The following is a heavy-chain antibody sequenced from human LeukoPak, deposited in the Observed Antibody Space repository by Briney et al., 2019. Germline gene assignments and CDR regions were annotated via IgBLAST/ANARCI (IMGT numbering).Heavy chain of an antibody. CDR1: GGTFSSYA. Sequence: SVKVSCKASGGTFSSYAISWVRQAPGQGLEWMGRIIPILGIANYAQKFQGRVTITADKSTSTAYMELSSLRSEDTAVYYCARDLGYCSSTSCYPRDYWGQGTLVTVSS. D-gene: IGHD2-2*01. J-gene: IGHJ4*02. V-gene: IGHV1-69*04. CDR2: IIPILGIA. CDR3: ARDLGYCSSTSCYPRDY.